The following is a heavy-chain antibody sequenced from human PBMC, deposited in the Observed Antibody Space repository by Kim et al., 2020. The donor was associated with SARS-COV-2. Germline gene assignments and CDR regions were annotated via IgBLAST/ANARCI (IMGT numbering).Heavy chain of an antibody. CDR2: IRSSSSYI. CDR3: IGMIVVVT. CDR1: GFTFSSYS. V-gene: IGHV3-21*01. J-gene: IGHJ4*02. Sequence: GGSLRLSCAASGFTFSSYSMNWVRQAPGKGLEWVASIRSSSSYIDYADAVKGRFTISRDNAKNSLYLQMNSLRVEDKAVYYCIGMIVVVTWGQGNLVTVST. D-gene: IGHD3-22*01.